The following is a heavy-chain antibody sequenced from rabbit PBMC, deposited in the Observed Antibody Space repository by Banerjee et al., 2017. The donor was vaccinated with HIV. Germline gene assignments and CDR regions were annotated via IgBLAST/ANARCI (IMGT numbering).Heavy chain of an antibody. V-gene: IGHV1S45*01. Sequence: QEQLVESGGGLVQPEGSLTLTCTASGFSFSSSYYMCWVRQAPGKGLEWIACIYAGSSGSTYYASWAKGRFTISKTASTTVTLQMTSLTAADTATYFCARGSADTIYATYFKLWGPGTLVTVS. D-gene: IGHD6-1*01. CDR1: GFSFSSSYY. CDR2: IYAGSSGST. CDR3: ARGSADTIYATYFKL. J-gene: IGHJ4*01.